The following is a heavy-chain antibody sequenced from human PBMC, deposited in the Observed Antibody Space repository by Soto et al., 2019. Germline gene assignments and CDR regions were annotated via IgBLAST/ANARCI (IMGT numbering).Heavy chain of an antibody. CDR2: IYWNDDK. V-gene: IGHV2-5*01. J-gene: IGHJ5*02. CDR1: GFSLSTSGVG. Sequence: SGPTLDNPTQTLTLTCTFSGFSLSTSGVGVGWIRQPPGKALEWLALIYWNDDKRYSPSLKSRLTITKDTSKNQVVLTMTNMDPVDTATYYCAHRPPLRSSSVDWFDPWGQGTLVTVSS. D-gene: IGHD6-6*01. CDR3: AHRPPLRSSSVDWFDP.